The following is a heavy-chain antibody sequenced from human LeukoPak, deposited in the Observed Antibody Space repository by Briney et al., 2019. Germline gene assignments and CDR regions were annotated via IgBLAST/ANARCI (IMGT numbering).Heavy chain of an antibody. CDR3: ARVHGSGSSWAFDY. D-gene: IGHD3-10*01. V-gene: IGHV3-9*01. Sequence: GGSLRLSCAASGFTFDDYAMHWVRQAPGKGLEWVSGISWNSGSIGYADSVKGRFTISRDNAKNSLYLQMNSLRAEDTALYYCARVHGSGSSWAFDYWGQGTLVTVSS. J-gene: IGHJ4*02. CDR2: ISWNSGSI. CDR1: GFTFDDYA.